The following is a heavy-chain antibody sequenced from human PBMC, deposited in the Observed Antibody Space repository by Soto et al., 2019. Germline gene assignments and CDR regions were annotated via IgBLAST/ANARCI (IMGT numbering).Heavy chain of an antibody. CDR2: IYPGDSDT. J-gene: IGHJ6*02. V-gene: IGHV5-51*01. CDR1: GYRFTSYW. CDR3: ARLGIAAAGTDYYYGMDV. D-gene: IGHD6-13*01. Sequence: GESLKISCKGSGYRFTSYWIAWVRQMPGKGLEWMAIIYPGDSDTGYSPSFQGQVTISADKSSSTAYLQWSSLKASDTAMYYCARLGIAAAGTDYYYGMDVWGQGTSVTVSS.